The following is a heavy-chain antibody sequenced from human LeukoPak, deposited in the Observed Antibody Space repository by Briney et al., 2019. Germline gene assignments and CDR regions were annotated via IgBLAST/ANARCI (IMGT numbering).Heavy chain of an antibody. CDR2: IYPGDSDT. D-gene: IGHD2-8*01. CDR1: GYRFTTYW. CDR3: ARRQASCTNGVCYTLYDMDV. Sequence: PGESLKISCKGSGYRFTTYWIGWVRQMPGKGLEWMGIIYPGDSDTRYSPSLQGQVTISADKSISTAYLQWSSLKASDTAMYYCARRQASCTNGVCYTLYDMDVWGQGTTVTVSS. V-gene: IGHV5-51*01. J-gene: IGHJ6*02.